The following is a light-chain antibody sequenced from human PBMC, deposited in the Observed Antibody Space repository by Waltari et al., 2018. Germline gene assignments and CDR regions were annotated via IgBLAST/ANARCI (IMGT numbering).Light chain of an antibody. CDR1: ESISTY. CDR3: QQSYTPLRS. CDR2: ASI. J-gene: IGKJ2*01. Sequence: DIQMTQSLSSLSASVGDRVNITCRTSESISTYLNWYQQKPGKAPNLLIFASINLQSGVPPRFSGRGSGTDFTLTISSLQPGDSATYFCQQSYTPLRSFGQGTKLEI. V-gene: IGKV1-39*01.